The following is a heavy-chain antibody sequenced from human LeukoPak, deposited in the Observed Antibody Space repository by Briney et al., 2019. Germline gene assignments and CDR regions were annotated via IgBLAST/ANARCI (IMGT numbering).Heavy chain of an antibody. J-gene: IGHJ4*02. CDR1: GFSYSDYW. CDR3: ARVQNFGDYVFDY. D-gene: IGHD3-16*01. CDR2: INHDGSQK. V-gene: IGHV3-7*01. Sequence: PGGSLRLSCAVSGFSYSDYWMSWVRQAPGKGLEWVAFINHDGSQKSYLDSVEGRFTVSRDNDKNSLPLQMKTLRPEDTAVYYCARVQNFGDYVFDYWGQGTLVTVSS.